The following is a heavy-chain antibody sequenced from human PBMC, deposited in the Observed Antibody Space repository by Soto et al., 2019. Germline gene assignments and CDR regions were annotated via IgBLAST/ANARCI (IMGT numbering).Heavy chain of an antibody. J-gene: IGHJ5*02. CDR2: INHSGST. CDR1: GGSFSGYY. V-gene: IGHV4-34*01. D-gene: IGHD3-10*01. CDR3: ARGNQYYYGSGSYYNNWFDP. Sequence: TLSLTCAVYGGSFSGYYWSWIRQPPGKGLEWIGEINHSGSTNYNPSLKSRVTISVDTSKNQFSLKLSSVTAADTAVYYCARGNQYYYGSGSYYNNWFDPWGQGTLVTVSS.